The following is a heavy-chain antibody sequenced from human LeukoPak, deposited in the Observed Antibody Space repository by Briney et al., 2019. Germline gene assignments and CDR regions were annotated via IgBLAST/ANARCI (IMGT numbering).Heavy chain of an antibody. D-gene: IGHD6-25*01. CDR1: GFTVSGFF. J-gene: IGHJ4*02. Sequence: GGSLRLSCSASGFTVSGFFMTWVRQAPGMGLQWVSVIYGGGSTDYADSVKGRFTISRDNSKNTLYLQMNSLRAEDTAVYYCARGHSGAWAYFFDFWGQGTLVTVSS. V-gene: IGHV3-53*01. CDR2: IYGGGST. CDR3: ARGHSGAWAYFFDF.